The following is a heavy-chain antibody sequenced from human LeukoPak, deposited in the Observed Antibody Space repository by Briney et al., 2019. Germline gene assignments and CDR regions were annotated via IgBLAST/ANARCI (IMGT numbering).Heavy chain of an antibody. V-gene: IGHV4-34*01. J-gene: IGHJ4*02. D-gene: IGHD2-2*01. CDR2: INHSGST. Sequence: KPSETLSLTCAVYGGSFSGYFWSWIRQPPGKGLEWIGEINHSGSTNYNPSLKSRVTISVDTSKNQFSLKLSSVTAADTAVYYCASRPFPASLVYWGQGTLVTVSS. CDR3: ASRPFPASLVY. CDR1: GGSFSGYF.